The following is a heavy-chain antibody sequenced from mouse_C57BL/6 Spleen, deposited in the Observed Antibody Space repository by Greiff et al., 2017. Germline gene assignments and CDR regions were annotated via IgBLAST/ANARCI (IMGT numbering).Heavy chain of an antibody. CDR2: INYDGSCT. D-gene: IGHD2-4*01. Sequence: EVMLVESEGGLVQPGSSMKLSCTASGFTFSDYYMAWVRQVPEKGLEWVANINYDGSCTYYLDSLKSRFIISRDNAKNILYLQMSSLKSEDTATYYCARERGLRDWYFDVWGTGTTVTVSS. CDR3: ARERGLRDWYFDV. V-gene: IGHV5-16*01. J-gene: IGHJ1*03. CDR1: GFTFSDYY.